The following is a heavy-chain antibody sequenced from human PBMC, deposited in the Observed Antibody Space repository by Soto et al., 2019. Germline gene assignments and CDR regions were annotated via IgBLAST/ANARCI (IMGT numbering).Heavy chain of an antibody. V-gene: IGHV1-2*04. CDR3: ARETYRYSGYDSNWYFDL. CDR2: INPNSGGT. J-gene: IGHJ2*01. Sequence: QVQLVQSGAEVKKPGASVKVSCKASGYTFTGYYMHWVRQAPGQGLEWMGWINPNSGGTNYAQKFQGWVTMTRDTSISTAYMELSRLRSDDTAVYYCARETYRYSGYDSNWYFDLWGRGTLVTVSS. D-gene: IGHD5-12*01. CDR1: GYTFTGYY.